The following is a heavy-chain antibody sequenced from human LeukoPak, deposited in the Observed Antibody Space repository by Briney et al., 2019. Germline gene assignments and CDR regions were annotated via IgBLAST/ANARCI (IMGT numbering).Heavy chain of an antibody. Sequence: GGSLRLSCAASGFTFSSCAMNWVRQAPGKGLEGVSSINGSGANAYYADSVKGRFTISRDNSKNTLYLQVNSLRAGDTAVYYCARDSGGSSVPYDYWGQGTLVTVSS. CDR3: ARDSGGSSVPYDY. J-gene: IGHJ4*02. CDR2: INGSGANA. D-gene: IGHD1-26*01. CDR1: GFTFSSCA. V-gene: IGHV3-23*01.